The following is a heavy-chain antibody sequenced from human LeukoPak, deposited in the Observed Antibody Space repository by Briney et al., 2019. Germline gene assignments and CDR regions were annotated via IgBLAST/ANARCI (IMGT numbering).Heavy chain of an antibody. Sequence: ASVKVFCKASGYTFTSYDINWVRQATGQGLEWMGWMNPNSGNTGYAQKFQGRVTITRNTSISTAYMELSSLRSEDTAVYYCARSRAKSSATIFGVVIVSYYYYMDVWGKGTTVTVSS. D-gene: IGHD3-3*01. J-gene: IGHJ6*03. CDR2: MNPNSGNT. CDR3: ARSRAKSSATIFGVVIVSYYYYMDV. V-gene: IGHV1-8*03. CDR1: GYTFTSYD.